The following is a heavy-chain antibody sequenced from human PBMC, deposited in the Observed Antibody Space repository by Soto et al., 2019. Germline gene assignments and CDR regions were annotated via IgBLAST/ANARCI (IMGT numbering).Heavy chain of an antibody. D-gene: IGHD6-19*01. Sequence: GGSLRLSCAASGFTFDDYAMYWVRQVLGKGLEWVSSISWNSGNIGYADSVKGRFTISRDDAKNSLYLQMNSLRAEDTALYYCAKDMGGYSSGWYQMGPQGWPVPDAFDIWGQGTMVTVSS. CDR2: ISWNSGNI. CDR1: GFTFDDYA. V-gene: IGHV3-9*01. J-gene: IGHJ3*02. CDR3: AKDMGGYSSGWYQMGPQGWPVPDAFDI.